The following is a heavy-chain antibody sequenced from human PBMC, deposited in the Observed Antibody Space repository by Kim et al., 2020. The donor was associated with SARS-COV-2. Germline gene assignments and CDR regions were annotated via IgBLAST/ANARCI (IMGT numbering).Heavy chain of an antibody. Sequence: WGSLRLSCAASGFTFSSYGMHWVRQAPGKGLEWVAVISYDGSNKYYADSVKGRFTISRDNSKNTLYLQMNSLRAEDTAVYYCARGIDYYGSGYWGQGTLVTVSS. D-gene: IGHD3-10*01. CDR1: GFTFSSYG. J-gene: IGHJ4*02. CDR3: ARGIDYYGSGY. CDR2: ISYDGSNK. V-gene: IGHV3-33*05.